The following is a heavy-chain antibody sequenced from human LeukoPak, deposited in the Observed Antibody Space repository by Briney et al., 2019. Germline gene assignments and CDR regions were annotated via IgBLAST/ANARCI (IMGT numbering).Heavy chain of an antibody. CDR1: GFTFSSYS. CDR2: ISSSSSTI. CDR3: AREGTGGFDM. V-gene: IGHV3-48*04. Sequence: PGGSLRLSCAASGFTFSSYSMNWVRQAPGKGLEWVSYISSSSSTIYYADSVKGRFTISRDNAKNSVYLQMTSLSVEDTAIYYCAREGTGGFDMWGQGTMVSVSP. J-gene: IGHJ3*02. D-gene: IGHD3-10*01.